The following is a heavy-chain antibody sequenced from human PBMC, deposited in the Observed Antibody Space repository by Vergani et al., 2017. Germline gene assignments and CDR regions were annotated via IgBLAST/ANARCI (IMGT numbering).Heavy chain of an antibody. J-gene: IGHJ4*02. CDR1: GFTFDDCG. CDR3: SRVVPAAPYFDY. D-gene: IGHD2-2*01. CDR2: INWYGGST. Sequence: EVQLVESGGGVVRPGGSLRLSCAASGFTFDDCGMSWVRQAPGKGLEWVSGINWYGGSTGYADSVKGRFTISRDNAKNSLYLQMNSLRAEDTALYYCSRVVPAAPYFDYWGQGTLVTVSS. V-gene: IGHV3-20*04.